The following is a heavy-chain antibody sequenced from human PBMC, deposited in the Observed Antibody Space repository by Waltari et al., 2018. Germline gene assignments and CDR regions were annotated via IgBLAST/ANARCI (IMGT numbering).Heavy chain of an antibody. CDR3: ARDPGAHSSGDYYMDV. CDR1: GGTFSSYA. CDR2: IIPIFGTA. D-gene: IGHD2-15*01. V-gene: IGHV1-69*05. Sequence: QVQLVQSGAEVKKPGSSVKVSCKASGGTFSSYAISWVRKAPGHGLEWMGGIIPIFGTANYAQKFQGRVTITTDESTSTAYMELSSLRSEDTAVYYCARDPGAHSSGDYYMDVWGKGTTVTVSS. J-gene: IGHJ6*03.